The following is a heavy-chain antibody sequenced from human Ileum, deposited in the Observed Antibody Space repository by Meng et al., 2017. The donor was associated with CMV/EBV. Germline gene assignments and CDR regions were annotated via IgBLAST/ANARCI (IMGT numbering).Heavy chain of an antibody. CDR1: GGSMSGYD. D-gene: IGHD3-3*01. Sequence: GHLPGAVQGLVTRSGTLSLTCSVAGGSMSGYDWGWIRQPAGKGLEWIGRIYVSVSTDYNPSLKSRATMSVDTSKKQFSLRLTSVTAADTAVYFCAREVDVDGAVPQKGGYYYDYWGQGILVTVSS. CDR2: IYVSVST. J-gene: IGHJ4*02. CDR3: AREVDVDGAVPQKGGYYYDY. V-gene: IGHV4-4*07.